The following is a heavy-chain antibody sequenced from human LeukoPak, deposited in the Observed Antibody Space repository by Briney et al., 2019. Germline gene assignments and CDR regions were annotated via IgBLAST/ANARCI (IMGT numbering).Heavy chain of an antibody. CDR3: ARDRDYYDSSGYYYY. J-gene: IGHJ4*02. Sequence: PGGSLRLSCAASGFTFSSYAMHWVRQAPGKGLEWVAVISYDGSNKYYADSVKGRFTISRDNSKNTLYLQMNSLRAEDTAVYYCARDRDYYDSSGYYYYWGQGTLVTVSS. V-gene: IGHV3-30-3*01. CDR1: GFTFSSYA. D-gene: IGHD3-22*01. CDR2: ISYDGSNK.